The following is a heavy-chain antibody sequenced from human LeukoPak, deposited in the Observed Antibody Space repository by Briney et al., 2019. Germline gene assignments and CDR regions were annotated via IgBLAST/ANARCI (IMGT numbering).Heavy chain of an antibody. CDR1: GFTVSSNY. CDR2: IYSGGST. Sequence: PGGSLRLSCAASGFTVSSNYMSWVRQAPGKGLEWVSVIYSGGSTYYADSVKGRFTISRDNSKNTLYLQMNSLRAEDTAVYYCAKGDYGDLNDAFDIWGQGTMVTVSS. V-gene: IGHV3-66*01. CDR3: AKGDYGDLNDAFDI. J-gene: IGHJ3*02. D-gene: IGHD4-17*01.